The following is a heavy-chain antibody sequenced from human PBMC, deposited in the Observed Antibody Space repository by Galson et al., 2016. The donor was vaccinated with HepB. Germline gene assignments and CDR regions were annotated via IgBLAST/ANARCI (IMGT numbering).Heavy chain of an antibody. CDR1: GFTFSNRG. J-gene: IGHJ4*02. V-gene: IGHV3-30*18. CDR3: AKRREYCLTVGCSVDY. D-gene: IGHD2/OR15-2a*01. CDR2: VSVHGGRK. Sequence: SLRLSCAASGFTFSNRGMHWVRQAPGKGLEWVAAVSVHGGRKFYADSVKGRFIISRDNSNNMLFLQMSSLTDDDTAVYFCAKRREYCLTVGCSVDYWGQGTLVTVSS.